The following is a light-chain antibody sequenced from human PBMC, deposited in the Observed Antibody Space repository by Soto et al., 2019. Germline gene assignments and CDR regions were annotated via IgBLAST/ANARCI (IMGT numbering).Light chain of an antibody. CDR1: SSDVGGYNY. CDR3: ASYAGTKLFV. Sequence: QSALTQPPSASGSPGQSLTISCTGTSSDVGGYNYVSWYQQRPGKAPKLVIYEVTKRPSGVPDRFSGSKSGSTASLTVSGLQADDEAEYYCASYAGTKLFVFGSGPKLTVL. CDR2: EVT. V-gene: IGLV2-8*01. J-gene: IGLJ2*01.